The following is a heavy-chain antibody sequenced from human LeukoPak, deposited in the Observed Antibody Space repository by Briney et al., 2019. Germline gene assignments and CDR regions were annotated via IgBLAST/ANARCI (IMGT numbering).Heavy chain of an antibody. CDR3: ARSGGSGTKAGWFDP. V-gene: IGHV4-30-2*01. CDR2: IYHSGST. D-gene: IGHD3-10*01. CDR1: GGSISSGGYS. J-gene: IGHJ5*02. Sequence: SETLSLTCAVSGGSISSGGYSWSWIRQPPGKGLEWIGYIYHSGSTYYNPSLKRRVTISVDRSKNQFSLKLSSVTAADTAVYYCARSGGSGTKAGWFDPWGQGTLVTVSS.